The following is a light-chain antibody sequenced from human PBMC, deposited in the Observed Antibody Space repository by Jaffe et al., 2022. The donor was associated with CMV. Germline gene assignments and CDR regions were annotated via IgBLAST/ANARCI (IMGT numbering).Light chain of an antibody. J-gene: IGKJ1*01. CDR1: QGISSY. CDR3: QQLNSYLRRT. Sequence: DIQLTQSPSFLSASVGDRVTITCRASQGISSYLAWYQQKPGKAPKLLIYAASTLQSGVPSRFSGSGSGTEFTLTISSLQPEDFATYYCQQLNSYLRRTFGQGTKVEIK. V-gene: IGKV1-9*01. CDR2: AAS.